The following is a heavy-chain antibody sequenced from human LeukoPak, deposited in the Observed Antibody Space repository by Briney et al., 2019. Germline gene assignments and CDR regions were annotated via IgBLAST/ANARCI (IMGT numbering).Heavy chain of an antibody. J-gene: IGHJ4*02. V-gene: IGHV4-61*01. Sequence: PSETLSLTCTVSGXSVNSANYYWSWIRQPPGKGLEWVGFMSNSGHTDSTPSLKSRVTISVDTSRSQFSLKLNSVTAADTAVYYCARVSAAGTGPDSWGQGTLVTVSS. CDR3: ARVSAAGTGPDS. CDR2: MSNSGHT. CDR1: GXSVNSANYY. D-gene: IGHD6-13*01.